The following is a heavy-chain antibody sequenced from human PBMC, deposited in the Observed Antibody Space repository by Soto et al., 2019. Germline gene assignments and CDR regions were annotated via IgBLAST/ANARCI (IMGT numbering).Heavy chain of an antibody. D-gene: IGHD3-9*01. V-gene: IGHV3-53*01. Sequence: EVQLVESGGGLVRPGGSLRLSCAASGFIVTDRYMTWVRQAPGKGLEWVANVYARGDTYYADSVRGRFTISRDKSDNTLSLQINSLRVDYTAMYFCERELDNTGYILRYWGQGTPVTVSS. CDR2: VYARGDT. CDR1: GFIVTDRY. CDR3: ERELDNTGYILRY. J-gene: IGHJ4*02.